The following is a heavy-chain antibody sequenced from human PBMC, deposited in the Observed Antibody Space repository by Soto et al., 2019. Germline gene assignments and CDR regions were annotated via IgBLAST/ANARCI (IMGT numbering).Heavy chain of an antibody. CDR3: ARRSAIVAPDEY. CDR1: GFTFSSYS. CDR2: ISSSSSYI. D-gene: IGHD3-22*01. J-gene: IGHJ4*02. V-gene: IGHV3-21*01. Sequence: LRFSCAASGFTFSSYSMNWVRQAPGKGLEWVSSISSSSSYIYYADSVKGRFTIPRDNAKNSLYLQMNSLRAEDTAVYYCARRSAIVAPDEYWGEGTLVTVSS.